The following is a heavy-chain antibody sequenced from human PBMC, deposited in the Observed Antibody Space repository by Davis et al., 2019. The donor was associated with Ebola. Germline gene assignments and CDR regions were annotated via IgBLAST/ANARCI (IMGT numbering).Heavy chain of an antibody. CDR1: GFTFSSYG. J-gene: IGHJ4*02. CDR3: AKAPRGLPSYFEY. V-gene: IGHV3-30*18. CDR2: ISYDGSNK. D-gene: IGHD5-18*01. Sequence: GESLKISCAASGFTFSSYGMHWVRQAPGKGLEWVIVISYDGSNKYYADSVKGRFAISRDNSKNTLYLQMNSLRAEDTAVYYCAKAPRGLPSYFEYWGQGTLVTVSS.